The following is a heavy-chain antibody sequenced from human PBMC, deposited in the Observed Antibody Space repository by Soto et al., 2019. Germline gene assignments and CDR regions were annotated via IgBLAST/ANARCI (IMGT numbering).Heavy chain of an antibody. V-gene: IGHV1-69*13. Sequence: GASVKVSCKAPGGTLGSYGISWARQAPGQGLEWMGGISPVFGTTNYAQKFQGRVTITADESTSTAYMELSSLRSEDTAVYYCVRKVHYYDSSGYFDYWGQGTLVTVSS. J-gene: IGHJ4*02. CDR1: GGTLGSYG. CDR3: VRKVHYYDSSGYFDY. D-gene: IGHD3-22*01. CDR2: ISPVFGTT.